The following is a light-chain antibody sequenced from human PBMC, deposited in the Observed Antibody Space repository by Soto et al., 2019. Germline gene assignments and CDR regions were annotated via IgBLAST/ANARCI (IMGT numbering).Light chain of an antibody. CDR2: GAS. V-gene: IGKV3-20*01. J-gene: IGKJ1*01. CDR1: QSVSSGY. Sequence: DIVLTQSPGTLYLSPGERATLSCRASQSVSSGYLAWYQQRPGQAPRLLIYGASTRATGIPDRFSGSGSGTDFTLTISSLQPEDVATYYCQKYNSAPWTFGQGTKVDIK. CDR3: QKYNSAPWT.